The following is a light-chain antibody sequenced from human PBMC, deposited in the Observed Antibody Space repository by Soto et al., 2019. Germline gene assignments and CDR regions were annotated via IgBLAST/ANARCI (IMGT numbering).Light chain of an antibody. V-gene: IGKV3-15*01. CDR3: QHYYNWPRT. CDR2: GAS. J-gene: IGKJ1*01. Sequence: IVMTQSPATLSFSQGERATLSCRASQTIGRNLAWYQQKPGQSPRLLVYGASTRATGITARFSGSGSGTDFTLSISSLQSQDFAIYYCQHYYNWPRTFGQGTKVDIK. CDR1: QTIGRN.